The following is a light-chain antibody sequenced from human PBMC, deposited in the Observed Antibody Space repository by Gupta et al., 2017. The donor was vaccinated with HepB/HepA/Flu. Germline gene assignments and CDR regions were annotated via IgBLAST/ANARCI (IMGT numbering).Light chain of an antibody. V-gene: IGLV1-40*01. J-gene: IGLJ2*01. CDR3: QSFDSGLSGLV. CDR1: RSNIGAGFD. CDR2: GND. Sequence: VLTQPPSVSGAPGQRATISRTARRSNIGAGFDVHWYQQLPGAAPKLLVFGNDNRPSGVPDRFSASESGTSASLVITGLLAEDEGDYYCQSFDSGLSGLVFGGGTKLTVL.